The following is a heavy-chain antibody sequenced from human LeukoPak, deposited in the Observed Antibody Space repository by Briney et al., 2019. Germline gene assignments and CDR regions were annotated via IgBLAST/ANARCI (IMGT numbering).Heavy chain of an antibody. Sequence: SETLSLTCTVSGGSISSYYWSWIRQPPGKGLEWIGYIYYSGSTNYNPSLKSQVTISVDTSKNQFSLKLSSVTAADTAVYYCARSAEGGPATEIDYWGQGTLVTVSS. CDR2: IYYSGST. D-gene: IGHD2-2*01. V-gene: IGHV4-59*01. CDR3: ARSAEGGPATEIDY. J-gene: IGHJ4*02. CDR1: GGSISSYY.